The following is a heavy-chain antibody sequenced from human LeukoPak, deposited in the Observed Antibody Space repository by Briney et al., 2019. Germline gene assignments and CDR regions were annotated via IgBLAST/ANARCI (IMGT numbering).Heavy chain of an antibody. J-gene: IGHJ5*02. CDR1: GYTFTGYY. CDR3: ARDTEHDYGDYAIDP. Sequence: ASVKVSCKASGYTFTGYYMHWVRQAPGQGLEWMGWINPNSGGTNYAQKFQGRVTMTRDTSISTAYMELSRLRSDDTAVYYCARDTEHDYGDYAIDPWGQGTLVTVSS. D-gene: IGHD4-17*01. V-gene: IGHV1-2*02. CDR2: INPNSGGT.